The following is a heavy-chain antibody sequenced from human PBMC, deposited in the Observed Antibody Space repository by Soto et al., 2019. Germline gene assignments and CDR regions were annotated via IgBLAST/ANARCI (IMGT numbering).Heavy chain of an antibody. CDR2: IGPESGAT. CDR1: GYTFTGHY. Sequence: QVRLVQSGAEVKKPGASVKVSCKASGYTFTGHYIHWVRQAPEQGPEWMGEIGPESGATRYAQKFQGRVTMTRDTSITTVYMELKNLSPDDTAVYYCGRGRSGQIVVFYWGQGTPVTVSS. J-gene: IGHJ4*02. CDR3: GRGRSGQIVVFY. V-gene: IGHV1-2*02. D-gene: IGHD1-26*01.